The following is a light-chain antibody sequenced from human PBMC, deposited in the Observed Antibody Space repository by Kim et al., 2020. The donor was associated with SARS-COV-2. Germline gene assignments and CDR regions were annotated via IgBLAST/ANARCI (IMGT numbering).Light chain of an antibody. Sequence: LSPGERATLSCRTSQSVNSQLAWYQQTVGQPTRLLNYDSSKRAASIPARFSGSGSGTDFTLSISSLEPEDFAVYYCQQGSKRPLTFGGGTKVDIK. CDR2: DSS. CDR1: QSVNSQ. CDR3: QQGSKRPLT. V-gene: IGKV3-11*01. J-gene: IGKJ4*01.